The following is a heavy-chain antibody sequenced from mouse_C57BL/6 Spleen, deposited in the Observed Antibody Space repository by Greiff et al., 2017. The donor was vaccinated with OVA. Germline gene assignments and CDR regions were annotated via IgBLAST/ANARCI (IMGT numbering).Heavy chain of an antibody. D-gene: IGHD1-1*01. Sequence: EVKLMESGGDLVKPGGSLKLSCAASGFTFSSYGMSWVRQTPDKRLEWVATISSGGSYTYYPDSVKGRFTISRDNAKNTLYLQMSSLKSEDTAMYYCARYYYYGSSYWYFDVWGTGTTVTVSA. V-gene: IGHV5-6*01. CDR3: ARYYYYGSSYWYFDV. J-gene: IGHJ1*03. CDR1: GFTFSSYG. CDR2: ISSGGSYT.